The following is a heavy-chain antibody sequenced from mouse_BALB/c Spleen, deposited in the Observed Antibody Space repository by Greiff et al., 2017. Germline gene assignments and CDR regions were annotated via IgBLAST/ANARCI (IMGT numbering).Heavy chain of an antibody. J-gene: IGHJ2*01. V-gene: IGHV2-9*02. Sequence: VKLMESGPGLVAPSQSLSITCTVSGFSLTSYGVHWVRQPPGKGLEWLGVIWAGGSTNYNSALMSRLSISKDNSKSQVFLKMNSLQTDDTAMYYCARDQGYGTYYFDYWGQGTTLTVAS. CDR2: IWAGGST. CDR3: ARDQGYGTYYFDY. CDR1: GFSLTSYG. D-gene: IGHD2-10*02.